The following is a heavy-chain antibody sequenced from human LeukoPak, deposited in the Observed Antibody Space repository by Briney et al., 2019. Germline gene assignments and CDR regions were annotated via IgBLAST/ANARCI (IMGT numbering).Heavy chain of an antibody. Sequence: SETLSLTCTVSGGSISSYYWSWIRQPPGKGLEWIGYIYYSGSTNYNLSLKSRVTISVDTSKNQFSLKLSSVTAADTAVYYCARGQYYDFWSGYYTPLDYWGQGTLVTVSS. CDR2: IYYSGST. CDR1: GGSISSYY. CDR3: ARGQYYDFWSGYYTPLDY. J-gene: IGHJ4*02. D-gene: IGHD3-3*01. V-gene: IGHV4-59*01.